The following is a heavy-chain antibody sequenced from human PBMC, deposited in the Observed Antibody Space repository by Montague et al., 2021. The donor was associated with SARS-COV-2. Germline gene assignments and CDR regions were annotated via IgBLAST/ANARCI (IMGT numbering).Heavy chain of an antibody. J-gene: IGHJ6*02. D-gene: IGHD2-15*01. CDR3: ASHCGGGRCYFGLDV. CDR2: ISHGGGT. Sequence: SETLSLTCAVSGGSFSSYWCWIRQPPGRGLEWVGQISHGGGTTYNTFLKSRVTISVDTSKNQVSLKLSSVTAADAAVYYCASHCGGGRCYFGLDVWGQGTTVTVSS. V-gene: IGHV4-34*01. CDR1: GGSFSSY.